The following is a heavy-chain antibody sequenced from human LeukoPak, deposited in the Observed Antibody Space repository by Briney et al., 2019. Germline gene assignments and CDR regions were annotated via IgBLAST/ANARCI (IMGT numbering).Heavy chain of an antibody. D-gene: IGHD1-7*01. J-gene: IGHJ4*02. CDR2: INHSGST. CDR3: ARELTGTTPFDY. V-gene: IGHV4-34*01. Sequence: PSETLSLTCAVYGGSFSGYYWSWIRQPPGKGLEWIGEINHSGSTNYNPSLKSRVTISVDTSKNQFSLKLSSVTAADTAVYYCARELTGTTPFDYWGQGTLVTVSS. CDR1: GGSFSGYY.